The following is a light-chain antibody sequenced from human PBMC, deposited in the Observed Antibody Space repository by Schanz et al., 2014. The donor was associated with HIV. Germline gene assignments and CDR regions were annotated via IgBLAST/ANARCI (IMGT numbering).Light chain of an antibody. V-gene: IGKV3-11*01. CDR3: QHRQT. Sequence: EIVLTQSPATLSLSPGERATLSCRASQSVGSYLAWYQQRPGQAPRLLIYDASNRATGIPARFSGSGSGTDFTLTISSLEPEDFAVYYCQHRQTFGGGTKVEIK. CDR1: QSVGSY. J-gene: IGKJ4*01. CDR2: DAS.